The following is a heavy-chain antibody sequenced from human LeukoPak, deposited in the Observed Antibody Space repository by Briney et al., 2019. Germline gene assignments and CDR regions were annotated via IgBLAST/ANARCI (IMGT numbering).Heavy chain of an antibody. J-gene: IGHJ5*02. CDR2: ISHSGSS. CDR3: ARVRGAVDALGWFDP. V-gene: IGHV4-59*01. D-gene: IGHD1-26*01. CDR1: GGSITSDY. Sequence: PSETLSLTCAVSGGSITSDYWSWIRQPPGKRLEWLGFISHSGSSNYNLSLKSRVTMSVDTSKTQSSLRLSSVTAADTAIYYCARVRGAVDALGWFDPWGEGTLVTVSS.